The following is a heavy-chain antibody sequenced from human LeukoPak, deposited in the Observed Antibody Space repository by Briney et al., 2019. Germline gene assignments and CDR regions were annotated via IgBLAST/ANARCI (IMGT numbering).Heavy chain of an antibody. D-gene: IGHD6-19*01. CDR3: AKDSKGYSSGWDLDY. CDR1: GFTFSIYN. V-gene: IGHV3-23*01. J-gene: IGHJ4*02. Sequence: PGGSLRLSCAASGFTFSIYNMHWVRQAPGKGLEWVSTISGSGDNTYYADSVKGRFTISRDNSKNTLYLQMNSLRAEDTALYYCAKDSKGYSSGWDLDYWGQGTLVTVSS. CDR2: ISGSGDNT.